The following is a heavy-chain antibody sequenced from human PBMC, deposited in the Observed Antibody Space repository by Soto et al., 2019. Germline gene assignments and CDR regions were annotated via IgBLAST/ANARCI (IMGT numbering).Heavy chain of an antibody. CDR3: AGSRGFRFDF. V-gene: IGHV1-18*01. D-gene: IGHD2-15*01. Sequence: QVQLVQSGDELKKPGASVKVSCKASDYTFNSYGISWVRKAPGQGLEWMGWLSGDNGDIKYAQKFQGRVTMTTDISTSTVYMELRSLGSDDTAVYFCAGSRGFRFDFWGQGTLVTVSS. CDR1: DYTFNSYG. CDR2: LSGDNGDI. J-gene: IGHJ4*02.